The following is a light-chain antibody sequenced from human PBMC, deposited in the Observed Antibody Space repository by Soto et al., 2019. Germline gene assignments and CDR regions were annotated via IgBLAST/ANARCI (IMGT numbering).Light chain of an antibody. Sequence: QAVVTQPPSVSGAPGQRVTISCTGSSSNIGAGYDVQWYQQVPGTAPKLLIYGNINRPSGVPDRFSGSKSGTSASLAITGLQADDEADYYCQSYDSSLTVVFGGGTKLTVL. J-gene: IGLJ2*01. V-gene: IGLV1-40*01. CDR3: QSYDSSLTVV. CDR2: GNI. CDR1: SSNIGAGYD.